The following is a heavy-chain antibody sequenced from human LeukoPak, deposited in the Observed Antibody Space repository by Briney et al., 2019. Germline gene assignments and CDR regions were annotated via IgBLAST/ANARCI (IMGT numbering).Heavy chain of an antibody. J-gene: IGHJ4*02. CDR2: IIPIFGTA. Sequence: GASVKVSCKASGGTFSSYAISWVRQAPGQGLEWMGGIIPIFGTANYAQKFQGRVTITTDESTSTAYMELSSLRSEDTAVYYCARRAGYNYFFDFWGQGALVTVSS. D-gene: IGHD5-24*01. CDR3: ARRAGYNYFFDF. V-gene: IGHV1-69*05. CDR1: GGTFSSYA.